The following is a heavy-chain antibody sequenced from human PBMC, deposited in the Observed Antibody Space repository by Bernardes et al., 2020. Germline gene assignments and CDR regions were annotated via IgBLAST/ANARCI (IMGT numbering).Heavy chain of an antibody. CDR1: GGSISSYY. J-gene: IGHJ6*04. V-gene: IGHV4-59*01. CDR2: IYYSGST. D-gene: IGHD5-18*01. CDR3: ARATAMVTAGYGMDV. Sequence: SETLSLTRTVSGGSISSYYWSWIRQPPGKGLEWIGYIYYSGSTNYNPSLKSRVTISVDTSKNQFSLKLSSVTAADTAVYYCARATAMVTAGYGMDVWGKGTTVTVSS.